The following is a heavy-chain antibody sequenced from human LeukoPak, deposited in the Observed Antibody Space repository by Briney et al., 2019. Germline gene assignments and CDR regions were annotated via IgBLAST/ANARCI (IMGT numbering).Heavy chain of an antibody. CDR1: GFTFSSYG. V-gene: IGHV3-33*06. J-gene: IGHJ4*02. Sequence: PGRSLRLSCAASGFTFSSYGMHWVRQAPGKGLEWVAVIWYDGSNKYYADSVKGRFTISRDNSKNTLYLQMNSLRAEDTAVYYCAKATKPLAAAGFDYWGQGTLVTVSS. D-gene: IGHD6-13*01. CDR2: IWYDGSNK. CDR3: AKATKPLAAAGFDY.